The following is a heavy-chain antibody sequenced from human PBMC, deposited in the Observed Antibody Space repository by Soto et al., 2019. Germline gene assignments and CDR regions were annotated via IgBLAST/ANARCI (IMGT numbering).Heavy chain of an antibody. CDR2: IYYSGST. D-gene: IGHD6-13*01. J-gene: IGHJ6*02. Sequence: QLQLQESGPGLVKPSETLSLTCTVSGGSISSSSYYWGWIRQPPGKGLEWIGSIYYSGSTYYNPSPRRRFPISGDTAKNPFSPKRGSVTGADTAGYYWAGRGGGSSSWYDGYYGMDVWGQGTTVTVSS. V-gene: IGHV4-39*01. CDR3: AGRGGGSSSWYDGYYGMDV. CDR1: GGSISSSSYY.